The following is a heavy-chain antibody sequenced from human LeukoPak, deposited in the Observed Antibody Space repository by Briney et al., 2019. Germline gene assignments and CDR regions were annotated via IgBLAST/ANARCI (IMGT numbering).Heavy chain of an antibody. D-gene: IGHD5-24*01. CDR3: ARGRWLQLLYYYYYMDV. CDR1: GYTFTGYY. J-gene: IGHJ6*03. V-gene: IGHV1-2*02. Sequence: ASVKVSCKASGYTFTGYYIHWVRQAPGQGLEWMGWINPNSGGTNYAQKFQGRVTMTRDTSISTVYMELSRLRSDDTAVYYCARGRWLQLLYYYYYMDVWGKGTTVTVSS. CDR2: INPNSGGT.